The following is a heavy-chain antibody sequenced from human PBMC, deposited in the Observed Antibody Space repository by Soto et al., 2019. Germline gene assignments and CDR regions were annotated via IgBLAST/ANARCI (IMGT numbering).Heavy chain of an antibody. J-gene: IGHJ5*02. CDR2: INHSGST. CDR1: GGSFSGYY. V-gene: IGHV4-34*01. Sequence: SETLSLTCAVYGGSFSGYYWSWIRQPPGKGLEWIGEINHSGSTNYNPSLKSRVTISVDTSKNQFSLKLSSVTAADTAVYYCGRGRSVVVVPAAIDRYNWFDPWGQGTLVTLSS. CDR3: GRGRSVVVVPAAIDRYNWFDP. D-gene: IGHD2-2*02.